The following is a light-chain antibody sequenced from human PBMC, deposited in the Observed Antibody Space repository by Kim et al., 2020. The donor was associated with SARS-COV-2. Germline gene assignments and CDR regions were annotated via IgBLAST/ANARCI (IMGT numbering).Light chain of an antibody. J-gene: IGKJ4*01. CDR2: DAS. V-gene: IGKV3-11*01. Sequence: PGQRGPLSCRATESVGSSLAWYQQKPGQAPRLLIYDASNKATGIPDRFSGSGSGTDFTLTINSLEPEDFAVYYCQQRNNWPLTFGGGTKLEI. CDR3: QQRNNWPLT. CDR1: ESVGSS.